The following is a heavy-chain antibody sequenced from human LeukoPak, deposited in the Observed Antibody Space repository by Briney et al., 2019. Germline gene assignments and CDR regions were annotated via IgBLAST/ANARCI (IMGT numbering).Heavy chain of an antibody. Sequence: SETLSLTCTVSGGSISSYYWSWIRQPAGKGLEWIGRIYTSGSTYYNPSLGSRVTISVDTSKNQFSLKLSSVTAADTAVYYCARNLPGYSYGYDYWGQGTLVTVSS. V-gene: IGHV4-4*07. J-gene: IGHJ4*02. D-gene: IGHD5-18*01. CDR1: GGSISSYY. CDR3: ARNLPGYSYGYDY. CDR2: IYTSGST.